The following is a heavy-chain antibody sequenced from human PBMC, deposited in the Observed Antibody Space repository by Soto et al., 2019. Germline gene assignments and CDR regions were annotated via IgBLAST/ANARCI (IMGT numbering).Heavy chain of an antibody. V-gene: IGHV4-61*01. CDR3: AREHAYYDFWSGYYTYYYYGMDV. CDR2: IYYSGST. Sequence: SETLSLTCTVSGGSVSSGSYYWSWIRQPPGKGLEWIGYIYYSGSTNYNPSLKSRVTISVDTSKNQFSLKLSSVTAADTAVYYCAREHAYYDFWSGYYTYYYYGMDVWGQGTTVTVS. CDR1: GGSVSSGSYY. J-gene: IGHJ6*02. D-gene: IGHD3-3*01.